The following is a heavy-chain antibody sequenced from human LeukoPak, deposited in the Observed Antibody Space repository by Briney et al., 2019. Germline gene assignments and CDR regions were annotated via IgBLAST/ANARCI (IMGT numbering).Heavy chain of an antibody. CDR3: ARVGGDCYSCHFDY. D-gene: IGHD2-21*02. Sequence: SDTLSLTCTVSGGSISSSSYYWGWIRQPPGKGLEWIGSIYYSGSTYYNPSLKSRVTISVDTSKNQFSLRLSSVTAADTAVYYCARVGGDCYSCHFDYWGQGTLVTVSS. CDR2: IYYSGST. J-gene: IGHJ4*02. CDR1: GGSISSSSYY. V-gene: IGHV4-39*07.